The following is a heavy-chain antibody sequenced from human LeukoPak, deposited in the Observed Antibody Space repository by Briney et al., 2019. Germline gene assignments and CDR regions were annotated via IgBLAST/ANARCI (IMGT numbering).Heavy chain of an antibody. Sequence: NHGESLKISCKGSGYSLTSYWIGWVRQMPGKGLEWMGIIYPGDSDTRYSPSFQGQVTISADKSISTAYLQWSSLKASDTAMYYCARPSSSGWYYFDYWGQGTLVTVSS. D-gene: IGHD6-19*01. CDR1: GYSLTSYW. CDR2: IYPGDSDT. V-gene: IGHV5-51*01. CDR3: ARPSSSGWYYFDY. J-gene: IGHJ4*02.